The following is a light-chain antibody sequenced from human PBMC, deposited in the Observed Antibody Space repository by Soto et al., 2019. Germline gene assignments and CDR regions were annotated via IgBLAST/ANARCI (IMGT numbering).Light chain of an antibody. CDR3: QSYDRSLSGSL. Sequence: QPVLTQSPSVSGAPGQRVTISCTGSSSNIGAGYDVHWYQQLPGTAPKLLIYGNSNRPSGVPDRFSGSKSGTSASLAITGLQAEDEADYYCQSYDRSLSGSLFGTGTKLTVL. CDR2: GNS. CDR1: SSNIGAGYD. V-gene: IGLV1-40*01. J-gene: IGLJ3*02.